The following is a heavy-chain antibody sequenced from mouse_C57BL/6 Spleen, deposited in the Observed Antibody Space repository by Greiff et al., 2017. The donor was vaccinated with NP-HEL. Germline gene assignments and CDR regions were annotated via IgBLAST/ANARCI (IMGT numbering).Heavy chain of an antibody. Sequence: QVQLQQSGPELVKPGASVKISCKASGYAFSSSWMNWVKQRPGKGLEWIGRIYPGDGATNYNGKFKGKATLTADKSSSTAYMQLSSLTSEDSAVDYCARRGVYYGSSYGYFDVWGTGTTVTVSS. CDR2: IYPGDGAT. CDR1: GYAFSSSW. CDR3: ARRGVYYGSSYGYFDV. J-gene: IGHJ1*03. D-gene: IGHD1-1*01. V-gene: IGHV1-82*01.